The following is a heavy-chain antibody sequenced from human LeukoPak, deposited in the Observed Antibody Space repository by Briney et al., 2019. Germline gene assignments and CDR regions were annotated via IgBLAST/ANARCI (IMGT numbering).Heavy chain of an antibody. D-gene: IGHD3-10*01. Sequence: PGGSLRLSCAASGFTLSSFWMSRVRQAPGKGLEWVANIKQDGNEKYYADSVKGRFTISRDNAKNSLSLQMNSLRAEDTAVYYCATIKVRANNYDTDGFEYWGQGTLVTVSS. CDR3: ATIKVRANNYDTDGFEY. V-gene: IGHV3-7*05. J-gene: IGHJ4*02. CDR2: IKQDGNEK. CDR1: GFTLSSFW.